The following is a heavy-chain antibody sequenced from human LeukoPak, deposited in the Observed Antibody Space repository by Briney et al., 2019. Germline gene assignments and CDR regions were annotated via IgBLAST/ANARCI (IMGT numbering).Heavy chain of an antibody. CDR1: GFTFDDYA. Sequence: PGRSLRLSCAASGFTFDDYAMHWVRQAPGKGLEWVSGISWNSGSIGYADSVKGRFTISRDNAKNSLYLQMNSLRAEDTASYYCAKDMGYYDFWSFDYWGQGTLVTVSS. V-gene: IGHV3-9*01. D-gene: IGHD3-3*01. J-gene: IGHJ4*02. CDR3: AKDMGYYDFWSFDY. CDR2: ISWNSGSI.